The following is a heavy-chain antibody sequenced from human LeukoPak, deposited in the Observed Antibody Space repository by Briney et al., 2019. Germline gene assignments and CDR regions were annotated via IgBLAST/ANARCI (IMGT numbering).Heavy chain of an antibody. V-gene: IGHV4-39*01. CDR1: GGSISSSSYY. CDR3: ARTIVATGEIDY. J-gene: IGHJ4*02. Sequence: SETLSLTCTVSGGSISSSSYYWGWIRQPPGKGLEWIGSIYYSGSTYYNPSLKSRVTISVDTSKNQFSLKLSSATAADTAVYYCARTIVATGEIDYWGQGTLVTVSS. D-gene: IGHD5-12*01. CDR2: IYYSGST.